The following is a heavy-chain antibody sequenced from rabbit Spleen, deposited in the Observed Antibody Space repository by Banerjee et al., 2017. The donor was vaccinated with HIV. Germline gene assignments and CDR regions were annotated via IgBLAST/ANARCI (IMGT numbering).Heavy chain of an antibody. J-gene: IGHJ4*01. CDR3: AREYVNTFNL. CDR1: GFDFSIDFY. D-gene: IGHD1-1*01. CDR2: IYTGSSGVT. V-gene: IGHV1S40*01. Sequence: QSLEESGGDLVKPGASLTLTCTASGFDFSIDFYMCWVRQAPGKGLEWIGCIYTGSSGVTYYASWAKSRFTISQTSSTTVTLQMTSLTAADTATYFCAREYVNTFNLWGPGTLVTVS.